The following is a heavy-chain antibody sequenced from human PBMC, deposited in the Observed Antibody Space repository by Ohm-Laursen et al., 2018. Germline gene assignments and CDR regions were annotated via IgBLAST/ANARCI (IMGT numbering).Heavy chain of an antibody. D-gene: IGHD3/OR15-3a*01. J-gene: IGHJ4*02. V-gene: IGHV3-30*18. CDR3: AKDPHDFWAGYHTYFDY. Sequence: SLRLSCAASGFIFSTYGMHWVRQSPGKGLEWVAVISNDGRKDYYADSVKGRFTISRDNSRNTVYLQMNSLRPEDTAEYYCAKDPHDFWAGYHTYFDYWGQGSLVTVSS. CDR1: GFIFSTYG. CDR2: ISNDGRKD.